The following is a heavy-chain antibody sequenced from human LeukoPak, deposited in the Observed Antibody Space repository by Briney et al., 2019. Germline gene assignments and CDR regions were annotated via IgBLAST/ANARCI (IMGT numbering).Heavy chain of an antibody. CDR1: GGSISSGSYY. CDR3: ARERREVVPAAGYYYYYYYMDV. CDR2: IYTSGST. V-gene: IGHV4-61*02. Sequence: PSQTLSLTCTVSGGSISSGSYYWSWIRQPAGKGLEWIGRIYTSGSTNYNPSLKSRVTISVDTSKNQFSLKLSSVTAADTAVYYCARERREVVPAAGYYYYYYYMDVWGKGTTVTISS. J-gene: IGHJ6*03. D-gene: IGHD2-2*01.